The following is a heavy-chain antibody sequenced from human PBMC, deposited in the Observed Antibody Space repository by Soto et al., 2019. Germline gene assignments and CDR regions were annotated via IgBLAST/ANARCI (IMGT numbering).Heavy chain of an antibody. CDR2: IWYDGSNK. D-gene: IGHD6-19*01. CDR1: GFTFSSYG. Sequence: PGGSLRLSCAASGFTFSSYGMHWIRQAPGKWLEWVAVIWYDGSNKYYADSVKGRFTISRDNSKNTLYLQMNSLRAEDTAVYYCARDPGIAVAGSINWFDPWGQGXLVTVYS. V-gene: IGHV3-33*01. J-gene: IGHJ5*02. CDR3: ARDPGIAVAGSINWFDP.